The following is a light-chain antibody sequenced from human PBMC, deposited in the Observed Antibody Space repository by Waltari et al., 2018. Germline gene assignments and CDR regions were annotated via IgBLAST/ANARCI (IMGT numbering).Light chain of an antibody. CDR2: EAS. Sequence: EIVLTQSPATLSLSPGERATLSCRASQSISSGLGWYQQKPGQAPRLLIYEASNRATCIPARFRGSGSVTDFTLTISSLEPEDSAVYYCQQRSKWPRTFGQGTKVEIK. J-gene: IGKJ1*01. CDR1: QSISSG. V-gene: IGKV3-11*01. CDR3: QQRSKWPRT.